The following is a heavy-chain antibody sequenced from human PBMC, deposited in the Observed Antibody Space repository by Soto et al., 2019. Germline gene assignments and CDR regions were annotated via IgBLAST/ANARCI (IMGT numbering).Heavy chain of an antibody. D-gene: IGHD2-2*02. CDR2: ISYDGSNK. CDR1: GFTFSSYG. Sequence: QTGGSLRLSCAASGFTFSSYGMHWVRQAPGKGLEWVAVISYDGSNKYYADSVKGRFTISRDNSKNTLYLQMNSLRAEDTAVYYCAIVVVPAAIGRGYYYGMDVWGQGTTVTVSS. J-gene: IGHJ6*02. CDR3: AIVVVPAAIGRGYYYGMDV. V-gene: IGHV3-30*03.